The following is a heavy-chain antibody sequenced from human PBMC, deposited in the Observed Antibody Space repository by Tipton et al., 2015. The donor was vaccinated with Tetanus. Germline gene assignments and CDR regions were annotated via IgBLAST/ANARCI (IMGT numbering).Heavy chain of an antibody. Sequence: SLRLSCAASGFTFSSYAMSWVRQAPGKGLEWVSAISGSGGSTYYADSVKGRFTISRDNSKNTLYLQMNNLGAEDTAVYYCAKDVFDYSGMDVWGQGTTVTVSS. J-gene: IGHJ6*02. V-gene: IGHV3-23*01. CDR1: GFTFSSYA. CDR2: ISGSGGST. D-gene: IGHD3-9*01. CDR3: AKDVFDYSGMDV.